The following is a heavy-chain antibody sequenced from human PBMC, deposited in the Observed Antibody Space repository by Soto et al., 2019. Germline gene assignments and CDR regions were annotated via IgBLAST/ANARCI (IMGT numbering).Heavy chain of an antibody. D-gene: IGHD1-1*01. Sequence: GGSLRLSCAASGFTFSSYAMSWVRQAPGKGLEWVAVIWNDGGNKYYADSVKGRFIISRDNSNNTLYVQMNSLKAEDTAVYYCVRDPYLPTAGRLASLHYWGPGTLVTVSS. CDR1: GFTFSSYA. J-gene: IGHJ4*02. V-gene: IGHV3-33*08. CDR2: IWNDGGNK. CDR3: VRDPYLPTAGRLASLHY.